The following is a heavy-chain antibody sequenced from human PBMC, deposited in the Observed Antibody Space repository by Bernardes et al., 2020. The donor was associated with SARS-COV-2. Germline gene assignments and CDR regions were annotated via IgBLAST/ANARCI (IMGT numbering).Heavy chain of an antibody. V-gene: IGHV3-7*01. Sequence: GSLRLACAASVFTFSSYWMSWVRQAPGKGLEWVATIKQDGSEQNYVDSVKGRFTISRDNAKNSLYLQMNNLRAEDTAVFYCAREGGRNSGPGYWGQGTLVTVSS. J-gene: IGHJ4*02. CDR2: IKQDGSEQ. D-gene: IGHD2-15*01. CDR3: AREGGRNSGPGY. CDR1: VFTFSSYW.